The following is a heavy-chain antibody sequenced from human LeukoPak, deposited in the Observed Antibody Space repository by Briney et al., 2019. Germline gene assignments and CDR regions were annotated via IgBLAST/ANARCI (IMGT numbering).Heavy chain of an antibody. Sequence: SETLSLTCTVSGGSISSSTYYWGWIRQPPGKGLEWIGSIYYSGSTFYNPSLKSRVTISVDTSKNQFSLKLSSVTAADTAVSYCARHMSPSRYNWFDPWGQGTLVTVSS. J-gene: IGHJ5*02. CDR3: ARHMSPSRYNWFDP. CDR1: GGSISSSTYY. CDR2: IYYSGST. D-gene: IGHD3-10*02. V-gene: IGHV4-39*01.